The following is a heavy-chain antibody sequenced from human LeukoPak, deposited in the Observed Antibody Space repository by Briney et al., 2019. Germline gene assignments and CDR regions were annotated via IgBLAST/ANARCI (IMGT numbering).Heavy chain of an antibody. V-gene: IGHV4-59*12. D-gene: IGHD4-17*01. CDR1: GGSISSYY. CDR3: ARDRTKHTVTTHFDL. J-gene: IGHJ4*02. Sequence: SETLSLTCTVSGGSISSYYWSWIRQPPGKGLEWIGYIYYSGSTDYNPSIKSRVTISVDTSKNQLSLRLDSVTAADTAVYYCARDRTKHTVTTHFDLWGQGFLVVVSS. CDR2: IYYSGST.